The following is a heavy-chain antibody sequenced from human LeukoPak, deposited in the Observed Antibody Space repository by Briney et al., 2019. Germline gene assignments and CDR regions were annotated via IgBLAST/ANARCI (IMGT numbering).Heavy chain of an antibody. CDR2: ISAYNGNT. CDR1: GYTFTSYG. Sequence: ASVKVSCKASGYTFTSYGISWVRQAPGQGLEWMGWISAYNGNTNYAQKLQGRVTMTTDTSTSTAYMELRSLRSDDTAVYYGARVRWSGYYPYYFDYWGQGTLVTVSS. D-gene: IGHD3-3*01. J-gene: IGHJ4*02. V-gene: IGHV1-18*01. CDR3: ARVRWSGYYPYYFDY.